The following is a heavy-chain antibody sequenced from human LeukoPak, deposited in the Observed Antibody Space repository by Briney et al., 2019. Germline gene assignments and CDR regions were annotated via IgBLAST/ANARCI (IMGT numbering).Heavy chain of an antibody. CDR3: AKWGPHCTSSYCPAPDN. J-gene: IGHJ4*02. V-gene: IGHV3-7*01. Sequence: GGSLRLSCAASGFTFSSYAMSWVRQAPGKGLYWVANINRDGSEKYYGDSVKGRFTISRDNAENSLFLQMNSLGVDDTAVYYCAKWGPHCTSSYCPAPDNWGQGALVTVSS. CDR1: GFTFSSYA. D-gene: IGHD5-12*01. CDR2: INRDGSEK.